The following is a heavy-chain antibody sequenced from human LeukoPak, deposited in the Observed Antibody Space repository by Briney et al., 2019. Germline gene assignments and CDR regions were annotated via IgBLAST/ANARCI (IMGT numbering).Heavy chain of an antibody. CDR1: GGSISSYY. D-gene: IGHD3-3*01. V-gene: IGHV4-59*01. J-gene: IGHJ4*02. CDR2: IYYSGST. Sequence: PSETLSLTCTVSGGSISSYYWSWIRQPPGKGLEWIGYIYYSGSTNYNPSLKSRVTISVDTSKNQFSLKLSSVTAADTAVYYCARGNGFLEWLSEYYFDYWGQGTLVTVSS. CDR3: ARGNGFLEWLSEYYFDY.